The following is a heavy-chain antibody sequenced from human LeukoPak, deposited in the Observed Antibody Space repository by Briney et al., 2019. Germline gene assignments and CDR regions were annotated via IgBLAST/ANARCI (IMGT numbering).Heavy chain of an antibody. CDR3: ARDDYGDYTRRFDP. CDR2: SYYSGST. CDR1: GGSISSSSYY. J-gene: IGHJ5*02. D-gene: IGHD4-17*01. Sequence: SETLSLTCTVPGGSISSSSYYWGWIRQPPGKGLEWIGSSYYSGSTHYNTSLKSRVTISVDTSKNQFSLKLSSVTAADTAVYYCARDDYGDYTRRFDPWGQGTQVTVSS. V-gene: IGHV4-39*07.